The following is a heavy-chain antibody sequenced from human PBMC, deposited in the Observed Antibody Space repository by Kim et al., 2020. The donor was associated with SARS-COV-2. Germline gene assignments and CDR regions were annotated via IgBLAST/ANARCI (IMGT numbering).Heavy chain of an antibody. CDR3: ARDRGYLYYFDY. CDR2: K. J-gene: IGHJ4*02. D-gene: IGHD3-22*01. Sequence: KYYADSVKGRFTISRDNSKNTLYLQMNSLRAEDTALYYCARDRGYLYYFDYWGQGTLVTVSS. V-gene: IGHV3-33*01.